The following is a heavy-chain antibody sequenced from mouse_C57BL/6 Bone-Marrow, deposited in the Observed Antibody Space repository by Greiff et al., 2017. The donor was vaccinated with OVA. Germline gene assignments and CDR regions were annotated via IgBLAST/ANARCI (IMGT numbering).Heavy chain of an antibody. CDR1: GYTFTTYP. D-gene: IGHD2-4*01. CDR3: ARPGDYDGDWFAY. Sequence: QVQLQQSGAELVKPGASVKMSCKASGYTFTTYPIEWMKQNHGKSLEWIGNFHPYNDDTKYNEKFKGKATLTVEKSSSTVYLELSRLTSYDAAVYYCARPGDYDGDWFAYWGQGTLVTVSA. V-gene: IGHV1-47*01. CDR2: FHPYNDDT. J-gene: IGHJ3*01.